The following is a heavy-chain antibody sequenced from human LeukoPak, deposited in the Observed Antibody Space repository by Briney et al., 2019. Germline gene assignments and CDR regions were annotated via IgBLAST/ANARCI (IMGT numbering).Heavy chain of an antibody. Sequence: ASVKVSCKASGYNFRGYAITWVRQAPGKGLEWMGGFDPEDGETIYAQKFQGRVTMTEDTSTDTAYMELSSLRSEDTAVYYCATFAGAGRVYWGQGTLVTVSS. CDR2: FDPEDGET. CDR1: GYNFRGYA. V-gene: IGHV1-24*01. J-gene: IGHJ4*02. D-gene: IGHD6-13*01. CDR3: ATFAGAGRVY.